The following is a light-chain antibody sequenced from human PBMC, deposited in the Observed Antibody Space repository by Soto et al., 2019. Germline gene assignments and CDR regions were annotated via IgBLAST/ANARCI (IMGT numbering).Light chain of an antibody. CDR2: AAS. CDR3: QKYHSDLWT. CDR1: QGISDF. V-gene: IGKV1-27*01. J-gene: IGKJ1*01. Sequence: DIQMTQSPSSLYASVGDRVTITFRASQGISDFLAWYQQKPGKVPKLLIYAASTLQSGVQSRFSGSGSGTDFTLTISRLQPEDVETYYCQKYHSDLWTFGQGTKVEIK.